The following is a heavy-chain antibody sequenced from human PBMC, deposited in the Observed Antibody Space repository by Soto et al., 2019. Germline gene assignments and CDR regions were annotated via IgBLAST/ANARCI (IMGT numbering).Heavy chain of an antibody. CDR1: GFTFSSYA. CDR3: ANSAARTYYDILTDQTG. D-gene: IGHD3-9*01. V-gene: IGHV3-23*01. CDR2: ISGSGGST. Sequence: GGSLRLSCAASGFTFSSYAMSWVRQAPGKGLEWVSAISGSGGSTYYADSVKGRFTISRDNSKNTLYLQMNSLRAEDTAVYYCANSAARTYYDILTDQTGWGQGTLVTVSS. J-gene: IGHJ4*02.